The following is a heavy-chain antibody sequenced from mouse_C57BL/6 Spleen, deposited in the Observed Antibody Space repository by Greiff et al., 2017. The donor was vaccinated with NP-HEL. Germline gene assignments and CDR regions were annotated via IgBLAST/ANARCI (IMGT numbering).Heavy chain of an antibody. D-gene: IGHD2-1*01. J-gene: IGHJ4*01. CDR3: ARGGYGNYEGAMDY. V-gene: IGHV1-76*01. CDR2: IYPGSGNT. Sequence: VQLQQSGAELVRPGASVKLSCKASGYTFTDYYINWVKQRPGQGLEWIARIYPGSGNTYYNEKFKGKATLTAEKSSSTAYMQLSSLTSEDSAVYFCARGGYGNYEGAMDYWGQGTSVTVSA. CDR1: GYTFTDYY.